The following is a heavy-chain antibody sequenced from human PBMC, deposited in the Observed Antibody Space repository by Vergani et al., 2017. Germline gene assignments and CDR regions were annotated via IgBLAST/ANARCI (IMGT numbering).Heavy chain of an antibody. D-gene: IGHD4-17*01. CDR3: ARGYGDYYFDY. J-gene: IGHJ4*02. CDR1: GGSISSYY. V-gene: IGHV4-59*01. Sequence: QVQLQESGPGLVKPSETLSLTCTVPGGSISSYYWSWIRQPPGKGLEWIGYIYYSGSTNYHPSLKSRVTISVDTSKNQFSLKLSSVTAADTAVYYCARGYGDYYFDYWGQGTLVTVSS. CDR2: IYYSGST.